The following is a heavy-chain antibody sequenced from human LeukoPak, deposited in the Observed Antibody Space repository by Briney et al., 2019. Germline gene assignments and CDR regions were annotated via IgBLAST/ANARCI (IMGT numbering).Heavy chain of an antibody. CDR2: ISGSGGST. J-gene: IGHJ4*02. CDR3: AKPTVNYYDSSGYIDLGYFDY. CDR1: GFTFSSYA. V-gene: IGHV3-23*01. Sequence: PGGSLRLSCAASGFTFSSYAMSWVRQAPGKGLEWVSAISGSGGSTYYADSVKGRFTISSDNSKNTLYLQMNSLRAEDTAVYYCAKPTVNYYDSSGYIDLGYFDYWGQGTLVTVSS. D-gene: IGHD3-22*01.